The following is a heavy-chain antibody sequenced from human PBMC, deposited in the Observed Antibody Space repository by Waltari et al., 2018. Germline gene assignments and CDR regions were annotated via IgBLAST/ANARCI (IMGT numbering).Heavy chain of an antibody. V-gene: IGHV4-38-2*01. CDR2: IYHSVST. CDR3: ASLYCGGDCYFSYFDL. D-gene: IGHD2-21*01. CDR1: GYSIIRGYY. J-gene: IGHJ2*01. Sequence: QVQLQESGPGLVKPSETLSLTCAVSGYSIIRGYYWGWIRRPPGKGLEWIGSIYHSVSTYYNPSLKSRVTISVDTSKNQFSLKLSSVTAADTAVYYCASLYCGGDCYFSYFDLWGRGTLVTVSS.